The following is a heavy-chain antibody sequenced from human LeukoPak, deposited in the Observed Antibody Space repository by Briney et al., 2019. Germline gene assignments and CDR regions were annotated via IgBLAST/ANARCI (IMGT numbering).Heavy chain of an antibody. CDR1: GFTLSSYE. CDR3: ATVQWPEDLWRR. V-gene: IGHV3-23*01. D-gene: IGHD1-1*01. Sequence: GGSLRLSCAASGFTLSSYEMSWVRQAPGKGLEWVSAVSGSGDRAHYADSVKGRFTISRDNSKNTLYLRMNSLRAEDTAVYYCATVQWPEDLWRRWGQGSQVTVSS. J-gene: IGHJ4*02. CDR2: VSGSGDRA.